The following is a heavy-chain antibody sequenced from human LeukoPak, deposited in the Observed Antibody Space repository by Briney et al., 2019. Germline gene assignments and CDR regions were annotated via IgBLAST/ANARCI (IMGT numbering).Heavy chain of an antibody. CDR3: ARDLHYAFDI. Sequence: PGGSLRLSCAASRFTFSTYAMSWVRQAPGKGLEWVSHIYSSDTTYADSVKGRFTISRDNAKNSLYLQMNSLRDEDTAVYYCARDLHYAFDIWGQGTMVTASS. V-gene: IGHV3-48*02. CDR2: IYSSDTT. J-gene: IGHJ3*02. CDR1: RFTFSTYA. D-gene: IGHD3-10*01.